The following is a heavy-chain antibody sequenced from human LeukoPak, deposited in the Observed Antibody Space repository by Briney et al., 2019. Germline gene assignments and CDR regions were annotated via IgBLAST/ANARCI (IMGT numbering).Heavy chain of an antibody. Sequence: PGGSLRLSCAASGFTFSSYAMSWVRQAPGKGLEGVSAISGSGGSTYYADSVKGRFTISRDNSKNTLYLQMNSLRAEDTAVYYCATLGLTVTTYPDYWGRGTLVTVSS. CDR2: ISGSGGST. D-gene: IGHD4-17*01. CDR1: GFTFSSYA. J-gene: IGHJ4*02. CDR3: ATLGLTVTTYPDY. V-gene: IGHV3-23*01.